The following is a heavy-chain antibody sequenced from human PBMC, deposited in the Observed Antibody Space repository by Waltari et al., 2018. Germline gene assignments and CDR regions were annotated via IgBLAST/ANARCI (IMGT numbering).Heavy chain of an antibody. J-gene: IGHJ6*02. D-gene: IGHD5-18*01. CDR1: GGPISSYY. CDR3: AREVRGTAMALFSYGMDV. CDR2: IYYSGST. V-gene: IGHV4-59*01. Sequence: QVQLQESGPGLVKPSETLSLTCTVSGGPISSYYWSWIRQPPGKGLEWIGYIYYSGSTNYNPSLKSRVTISVDTSKNQFSLKLSSVTAADTAVYYCAREVRGTAMALFSYGMDVWGQGTTVTVSS.